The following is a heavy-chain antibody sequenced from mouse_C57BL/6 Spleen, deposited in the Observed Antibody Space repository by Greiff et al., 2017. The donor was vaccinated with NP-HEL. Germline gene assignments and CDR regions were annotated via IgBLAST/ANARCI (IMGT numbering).Heavy chain of an antibody. V-gene: IGHV5-4*01. CDR3: ARGGEYFDV. CDR1: GFTFSSYA. Sequence: EVQRVESGGGLVKPGGSLKLSCAASGFTFSSYAMSWVRQTPEKRLEWVATISDGGSYTYYPDNVKGRFTISRDNAKHNLYLQMSHLKSEDTAMYDWARGGEYFDVWGTGTTVTVSS. J-gene: IGHJ1*03. CDR2: ISDGGSYT.